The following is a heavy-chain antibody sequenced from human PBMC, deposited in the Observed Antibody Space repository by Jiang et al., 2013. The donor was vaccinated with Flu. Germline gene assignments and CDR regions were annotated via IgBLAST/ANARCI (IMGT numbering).Heavy chain of an antibody. V-gene: IGHV4-39*07. D-gene: IGHD5-12*01. CDR3: ARAQKYSGFELPYFDF. J-gene: IGHJ4*02. Sequence: GPGLVKPSETLSLTCTVSGDSISSHSYYWVWIRQPPGKGLEWIGSIYYTGSTYYNPSLKRRVSMSVDTSNNRLSLKLTSVTAADTAVHYCARAQKYSGFELPYFDFWGQGTLVTVSS. CDR2: IYYTGST. CDR1: GDSISSHSYY.